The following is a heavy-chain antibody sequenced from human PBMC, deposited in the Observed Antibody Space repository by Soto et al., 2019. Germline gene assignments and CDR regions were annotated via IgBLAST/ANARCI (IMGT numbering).Heavy chain of an antibody. Sequence: EVQLVESGGGLVQPGGSLRLSCAASGFTFSSYWMTWVRQAPGKGLEWVANIKQDGSEKYYVDSVKGRFTISRDNAKNSLFLQMNSLGAEDTAVYYCARDRECSSPSCYIYNWFDPWGQGTLVTVSS. V-gene: IGHV3-7*01. CDR1: GFTFSSYW. D-gene: IGHD2-2*02. J-gene: IGHJ5*02. CDR3: ARDRECSSPSCYIYNWFDP. CDR2: IKQDGSEK.